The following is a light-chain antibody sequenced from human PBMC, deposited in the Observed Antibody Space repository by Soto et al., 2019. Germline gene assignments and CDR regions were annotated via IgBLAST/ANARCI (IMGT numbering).Light chain of an antibody. CDR3: QHMRT. CDR2: DAS. Sequence: DIQMTQSPSTLSASIGDRVTITCRASQNINNWIAWYQQKPGKATKFLIYDASTLESGVPSRFSGSGFGTAFSLTISSLQADDFGSYYCQHMRTFGQGTKVDIK. V-gene: IGKV1-5*01. CDR1: QNINNW. J-gene: IGKJ1*01.